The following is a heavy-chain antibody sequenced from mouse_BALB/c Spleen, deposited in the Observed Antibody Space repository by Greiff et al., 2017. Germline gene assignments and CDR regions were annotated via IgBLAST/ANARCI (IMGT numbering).Heavy chain of an antibody. D-gene: IGHD2-10*02. J-gene: IGHJ4*01. V-gene: IGHV5-6*01. CDR2: ISSGGSYT. CDR3: ARHEEYGNFYYAMDY. Sequence: DVHLVESGGDLVKPGGSLKLSCAASGFTFSSYGMSWVRQTPDKRLEWVATISSGGSYTYYPDSVKGRFTISRDNAKNTLYLQMSSLKSEDTAMYYCARHEEYGNFYYAMDYWGQGTSVTVSS. CDR1: GFTFSSYG.